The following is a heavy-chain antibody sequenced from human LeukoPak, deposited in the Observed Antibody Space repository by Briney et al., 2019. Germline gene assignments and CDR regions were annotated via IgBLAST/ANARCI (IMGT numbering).Heavy chain of an antibody. CDR2: ISAYNGNT. Sequence: ASVKVSCKASGYTFTSYGISWVRQAPGQGLEWMGWISAYNGNTNYAQKLQGRVTMTRDTSTSTVYMELSSLRSEDTAVYYCAILGYYYDSSGYSTLDAFDIWGQGTMVTVSS. V-gene: IGHV1-18*01. D-gene: IGHD3-22*01. CDR3: AILGYYYDSSGYSTLDAFDI. J-gene: IGHJ3*02. CDR1: GYTFTSYG.